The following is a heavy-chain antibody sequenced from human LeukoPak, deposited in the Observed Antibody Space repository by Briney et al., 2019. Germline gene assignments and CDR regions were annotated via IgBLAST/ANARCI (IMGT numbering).Heavy chain of an antibody. J-gene: IGHJ4*02. CDR2: IIPNSGGT. Sequence: ASVKVSCKASGYTFTDYYMHWVRQAPGQGLEWMGWIIPNSGGTNYVQKFQGRVRMTRDTSISTAYMELSRLRSDDTAVYYCARGRQRLGELSALDYWGQGTLVIVSS. D-gene: IGHD3-16*02. CDR3: ARGRQRLGELSALDY. V-gene: IGHV1-2*02. CDR1: GYTFTDYY.